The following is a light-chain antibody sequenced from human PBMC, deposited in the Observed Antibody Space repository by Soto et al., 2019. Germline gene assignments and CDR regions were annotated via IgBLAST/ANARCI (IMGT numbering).Light chain of an antibody. CDR2: DVR. CDR3: SSYVSSSTLV. J-gene: IGLJ1*01. V-gene: IGLV2-14*01. CDR1: SNDIGAYNY. Sequence: QSALTQPASVSGSPGQSITISCTGTSNDIGAYNYVSWYQQHPGKAPKIMIYDVRNRPSGVSNRFSGSKSGNTASLTISGLHTEDEADYYCSSYVSSSTLVFGTGTKRTVL.